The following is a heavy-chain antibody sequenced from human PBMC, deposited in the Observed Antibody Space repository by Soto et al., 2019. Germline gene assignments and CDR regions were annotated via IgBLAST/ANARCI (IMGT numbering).Heavy chain of an antibody. CDR1: GFTFSSYA. V-gene: IGHV3-23*01. D-gene: IGHD1-26*01. CDR3: ATRGASRANTY. Sequence: EVQVLESGGGLVQPGGSLRLSCAASGFTFSSYAMSWVRQAPGKGLEWVSTVSNSGANTYYADSVKGRFTNSRDNSKNTLSLQMNSLRAEDTAVYFCATRGASRANTYWGQGTLVTVSS. J-gene: IGHJ4*01. CDR2: VSNSGANT.